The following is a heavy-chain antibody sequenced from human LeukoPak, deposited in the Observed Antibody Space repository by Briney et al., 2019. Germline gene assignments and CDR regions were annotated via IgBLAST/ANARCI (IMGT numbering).Heavy chain of an antibody. CDR2: IYHSGST. J-gene: IGHJ5*02. CDR3: ARGLGRVGGRFDH. Sequence: SQTLSLTCAVSGGSISSGGYSWSWIRQPPGTGLEWIGYIYHSGSTYYNPSLKSRVTISVDRSKNQFSLKLSSVTAADTAVYYCARGLGRVGGRFDHWGQGTLVTVSS. CDR1: GGSISSGGYS. V-gene: IGHV4-30-2*01.